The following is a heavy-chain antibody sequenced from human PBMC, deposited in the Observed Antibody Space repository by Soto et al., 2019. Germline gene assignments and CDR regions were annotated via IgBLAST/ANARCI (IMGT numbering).Heavy chain of an antibody. CDR1: GFTFNTYG. CDR2: IWYDGSIK. D-gene: IGHD2-15*01. J-gene: IGHJ6*02. CDR3: ARIDCTGGSCRPYAYYDMDV. Sequence: EGSLRLSCAASGFTFNTYGMHWVRQAPGRGLEWVAVIWYDGSIKYYADSVKGRFTISRDNSKNTLYLQMNSLRAEDTAVYYCARIDCTGGSCRPYAYYDMDVWGQGTTVTVSS. V-gene: IGHV3-33*01.